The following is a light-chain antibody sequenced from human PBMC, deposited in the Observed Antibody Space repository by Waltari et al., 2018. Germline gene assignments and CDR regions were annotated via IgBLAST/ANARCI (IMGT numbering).Light chain of an antibody. V-gene: IGKV1-12*01. J-gene: IGKJ1*01. CDR3: QQGNSFPPT. CDR1: QEINGW. Sequence: IQRTQSPSSGSASVGDRVTITCRASQEINGWLTWYQQKPGKAPKLLIYAASTLQTGVPSRFSGGGSGTDFTLTITGLQPEDFAIYFCQQGNSFPPTFGQGTKVDIK. CDR2: AAS.